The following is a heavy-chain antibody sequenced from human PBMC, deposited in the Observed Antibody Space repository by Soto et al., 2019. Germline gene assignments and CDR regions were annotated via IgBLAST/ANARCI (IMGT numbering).Heavy chain of an antibody. V-gene: IGHV3-30*18. CDR2: ISYDGSNK. CDR3: AKLDYSNYVCDY. CDR1: GFTFSSYG. J-gene: IGHJ4*02. Sequence: GGSLRLSCAASGFTFSSYGMHWVRQAPGKGLEWVAVISYDGSNKYYADSVKGRFTISRDNSKNTLYLQMNSLRAEDTAVYYCAKLDYSNYVCDYWGQGTLVTVSS. D-gene: IGHD4-4*01.